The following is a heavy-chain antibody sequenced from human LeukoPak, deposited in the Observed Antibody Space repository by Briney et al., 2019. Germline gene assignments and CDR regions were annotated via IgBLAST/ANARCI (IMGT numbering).Heavy chain of an antibody. V-gene: IGHV4-59*01. CDR3: ARVLTGCAFDI. J-gene: IGHJ3*02. Sequence: SETLSLTCAVYGGSFSGYYWSWIRQPPGKGLEWIGSIDFSGSTKYNPSLKSRVTISIDASKNQFSLKLSSVTAADTAVYYCARVLTGCAFDIWGQGTMVTVSS. CDR1: GGSFSGYY. D-gene: IGHD3-10*01. CDR2: IDFSGST.